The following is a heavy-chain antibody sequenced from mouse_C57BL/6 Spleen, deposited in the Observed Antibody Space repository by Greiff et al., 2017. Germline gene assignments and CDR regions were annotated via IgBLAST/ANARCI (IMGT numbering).Heavy chain of an antibody. CDR2: INPNNGGT. CDR3: ANRQLRLYYLDY. D-gene: IGHD3-2*02. V-gene: IGHV1-26*01. Sequence: VQLQQSGPELVKPGASVKISCKASGYTFTDYYMNWVKQSHGKSLEWIGDINPNNGGTSYNQKFKGKATLTVDKSSSTAYMELRSLTSEDSAVYYCANRQLRLYYLDYWGQGTTLTVSS. CDR1: GYTFTDYY. J-gene: IGHJ2*01.